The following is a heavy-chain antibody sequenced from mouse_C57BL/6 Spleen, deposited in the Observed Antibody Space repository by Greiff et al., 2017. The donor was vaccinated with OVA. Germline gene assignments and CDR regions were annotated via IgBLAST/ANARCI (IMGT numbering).Heavy chain of an antibody. CDR3: AFITMDY. Sequence: QVQLQQPGAELVMPGASVKLSCKASGYTFTSYWMHWVKQRPGQGLEWIGEIDPSDSYTNYNQKFKGKATLTVDKSSSTAYMQLSSLTSEDSAVYYCAFITMDYWGQGTSVTVSS. J-gene: IGHJ4*01. V-gene: IGHV1-69*01. D-gene: IGHD1-1*01. CDR1: GYTFTSYW. CDR2: IDPSDSYT.